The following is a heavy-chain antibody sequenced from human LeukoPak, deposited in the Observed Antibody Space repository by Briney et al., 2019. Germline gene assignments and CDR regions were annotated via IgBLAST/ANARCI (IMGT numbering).Heavy chain of an antibody. Sequence: GSSVKVSCKASGGTFSSYAISWVRQAPGQGLEWMGRIIPILGIANYAQKFQGRVAITADKSTSTAYMELSSLRSEDTAVYYCARGRGSLYSSSWYELDYWGQGTLVTVSS. CDR2: IIPILGIA. J-gene: IGHJ4*02. D-gene: IGHD6-13*01. CDR3: ARGRGSLYSSSWYELDY. CDR1: GGTFSSYA. V-gene: IGHV1-69*04.